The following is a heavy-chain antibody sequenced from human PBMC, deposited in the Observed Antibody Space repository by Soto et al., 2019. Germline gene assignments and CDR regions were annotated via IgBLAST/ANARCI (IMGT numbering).Heavy chain of an antibody. CDR2: ISAYNGNT. J-gene: IGHJ4*02. D-gene: IGHD3-3*01. V-gene: IGHV1-18*01. Sequence: GASVKVSCKASGYTFTSYGISWVRQAPGQGLEWMGWISAYNGNTNYAQKLQGRVTMTTDTSTSTAYMELRSLRSDDTAVYYCARDRSYYDFWSGYHYWGQGTLVTVSS. CDR1: GYTFTSYG. CDR3: ARDRSYYDFWSGYHY.